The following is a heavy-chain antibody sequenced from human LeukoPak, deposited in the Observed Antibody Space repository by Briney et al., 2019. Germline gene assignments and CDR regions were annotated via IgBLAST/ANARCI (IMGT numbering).Heavy chain of an antibody. CDR2: IKKDGSEK. CDR3: ARDRSSGWSIGYYYYYGMDV. CDR1: GFTFGGYW. Sequence: GGSLRPSFAASGFTFGGYWISWVGRVPGRGLEGVANIKKDGSEKYYVDPVKGRFTISRDNAKNSLYLQMNSLRAEDTAVYYCARDRSSGWSIGYYYYYGMDVWGQGTTVTVSS. V-gene: IGHV3-7*01. J-gene: IGHJ6*02. D-gene: IGHD6-19*01.